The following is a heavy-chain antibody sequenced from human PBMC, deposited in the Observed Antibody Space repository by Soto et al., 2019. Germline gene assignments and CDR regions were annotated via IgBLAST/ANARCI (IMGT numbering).Heavy chain of an antibody. D-gene: IGHD2-2*01. V-gene: IGHV5-51*01. CDR3: STHYYSSTSSYQVYYYYYYGMDV. J-gene: IGHJ6*02. CDR2: IYPGDSDT. CDR1: GYSFTSYW. Sequence: PGESLKISCKGSGYSFTSYWIGWVRQMPGKGLEWMGIIYPGDSDTRYSPSFQGQVTISADKSISTAYLQWSSLKASDTAMYYCSTHYYSSTSSYQVYYYYYYGMDVWGQGTTVTVSS.